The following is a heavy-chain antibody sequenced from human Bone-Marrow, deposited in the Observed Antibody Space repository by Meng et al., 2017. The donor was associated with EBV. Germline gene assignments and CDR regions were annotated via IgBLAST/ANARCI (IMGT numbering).Heavy chain of an antibody. D-gene: IGHD2-2*01. CDR3: ARHQYCSSTSCYLDY. CDR2: IYYSGST. Sequence: QGAGPGLVKPSETLSLTCTVSGGSISSSSYYWGWIRQPPGKGLEWIGSIYYSGSTYYNPSLKSRVTISVDTSKNQFSLKLSSVTAADTAVYYCARHQYCSSTSCYLDYWGQGTLVTVSS. V-gene: IGHV4-39*01. J-gene: IGHJ4*02. CDR1: GGSISSSSYY.